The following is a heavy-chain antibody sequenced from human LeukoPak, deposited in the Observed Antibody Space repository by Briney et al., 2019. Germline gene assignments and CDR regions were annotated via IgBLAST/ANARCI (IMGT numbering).Heavy chain of an antibody. D-gene: IGHD1-1*01. CDR1: GGTFSSYA. CDR2: IIPIFGTA. CDR3: ARDLEGSANWNAFDI. Sequence: SVKVSCKASGGTFSSYAISWVRQAPGQGLEWMGGIIPIFGTANYAQKFQGRVTITTDESTSTAYMELSSLRSEDTAVYYCARDLEGSANWNAFDIWGQGTMVTISS. V-gene: IGHV1-69*05. J-gene: IGHJ3*02.